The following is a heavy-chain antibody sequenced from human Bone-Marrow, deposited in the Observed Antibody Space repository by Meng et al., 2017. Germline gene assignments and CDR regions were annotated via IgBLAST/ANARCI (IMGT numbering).Heavy chain of an antibody. CDR3: ARGGVRGGIGY. V-gene: IGHV4-34*01. J-gene: IGHJ4*02. CDR2: INHSGST. D-gene: IGHD3-10*01. CDR1: GGSFSGYY. Sequence: QVQLQQWGAGLLKPSETLSLTCAVYGGSFSGYYWSWIRQPPGKGLEWIGEINHSGSTNYNPSLKSRVTISVDTSKNQFSLKLSSVTAADTAVYYCARGGVRGGIGYWGQGTLVTVSS.